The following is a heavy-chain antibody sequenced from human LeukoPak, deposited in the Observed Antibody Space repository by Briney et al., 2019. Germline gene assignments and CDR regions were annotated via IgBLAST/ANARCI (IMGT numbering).Heavy chain of an antibody. V-gene: IGHV4-39*07. CDR3: ARDRNVLYFDY. J-gene: IGHJ4*02. CDR1: GGSISSSIYY. D-gene: IGHD6-6*01. Sequence: PSETLSLTCTVSGGSISSSIYYWGWIRQPPGKGLKWIGNIYYSGSTYYNPSLRSRVTISLDTSKNQFSLKLSSVTAADTAVYYCARDRNVLYFDYWGQGTLVTVSS. CDR2: IYYSGST.